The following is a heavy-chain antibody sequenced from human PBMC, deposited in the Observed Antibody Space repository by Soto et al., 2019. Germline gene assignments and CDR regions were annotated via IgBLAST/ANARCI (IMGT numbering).Heavy chain of an antibody. J-gene: IGHJ4*02. D-gene: IGHD3-10*01. CDR1: GDSVSSNSAV. CDR3: ARRSGSPGYFDY. V-gene: IGHV6-1*01. Sequence: SKTLSLTCAISGDSVSSNSAVWNWIRQSPSRGLEWLGRTYYRSKWYIDYAVSVKSRITINPDTSKNQFSLQLNSVTPEDTAVYYCARRSGSPGYFDYWGQGALVTVSA. CDR2: TYYRSKWYI.